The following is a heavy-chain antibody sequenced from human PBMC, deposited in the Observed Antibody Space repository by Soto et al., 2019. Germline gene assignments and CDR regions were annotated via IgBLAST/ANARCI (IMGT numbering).Heavy chain of an antibody. V-gene: IGHV4-59*08. Sequence: QVQLHESGPGLVKPSETLSLTCTVSGGSIDGHNCAWIRQTPGKALEWIGYVYSTGGSAYNPSLKVRVPLSMDTSKGQFSLQMRSVTAADTAVYSCVRQGIGNLHGLVDIWGRGTTVTFSS. CDR3: VRQGIGNLHGLVDI. J-gene: IGHJ6*02. CDR1: GGSIDGHN. CDR2: VYSTGGS. D-gene: IGHD3-10*01.